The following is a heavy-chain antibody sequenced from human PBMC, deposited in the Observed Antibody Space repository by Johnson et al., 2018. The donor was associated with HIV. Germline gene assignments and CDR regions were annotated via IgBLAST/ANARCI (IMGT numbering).Heavy chain of an antibody. D-gene: IGHD6-13*01. CDR1: EFSVSGNY. CDR3: VKGMDSSSWYAFDI. V-gene: IGHV3-66*01. J-gene: IGHJ3*02. Sequence: VQLVESGGGLVRPGGSLRLSCAASEFSVSGNYMTWVRQAPGKGLEWVSVIYSGGSTYYADSVKGRFTISRDNSKNTLYLQMNSLRAEDTAIYYCVKGMDSSSWYAFDIWGQGTMVTVSS. CDR2: IYSGGST.